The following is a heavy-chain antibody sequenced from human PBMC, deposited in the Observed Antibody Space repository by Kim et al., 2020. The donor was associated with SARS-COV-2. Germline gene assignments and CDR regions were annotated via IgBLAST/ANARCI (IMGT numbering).Heavy chain of an antibody. CDR2: ISSSSSTI. CDR1: GFTFSSYS. CDR3: ARVQVVPAAMRRDYYGMDG. Sequence: GGSLRLSCAASGFTFSSYSMNWVRQAPGKGLEWVSYISSSSSTIYYADSVKGRFTISRDNAKNSLYLQMNSLRAEDTAVYYCARVQVVPAAMRRDYYGMDGWGQGTKVTVSS. D-gene: IGHD2-2*01. J-gene: IGHJ6*02. V-gene: IGHV3-48*04.